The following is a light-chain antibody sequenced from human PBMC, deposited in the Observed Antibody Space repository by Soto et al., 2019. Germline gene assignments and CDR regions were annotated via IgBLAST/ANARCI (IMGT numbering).Light chain of an antibody. V-gene: IGKV3-15*01. J-gene: IGKJ1*01. CDR2: EAS. CDR3: QQYNTWPRT. CDR1: QSVSSY. Sequence: EIVMTQSPATLSVSPGERATLSCRASQSVSSYLAWYQQKPGQAPRLLVYEASSRVADFPARFSGSGSGTEFTLTISSLQAEDSAAYYCQQYNTWPRTFGQGTKVEIK.